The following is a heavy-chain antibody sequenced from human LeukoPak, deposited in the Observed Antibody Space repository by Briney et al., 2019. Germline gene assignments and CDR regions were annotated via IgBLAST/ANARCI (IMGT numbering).Heavy chain of an antibody. J-gene: IGHJ3*02. D-gene: IGHD2-15*01. V-gene: IGHV4-34*01. Sequence: SETLSLTCAVYGGSFSGYYWSWIRQPPGKGLEWIGEINHSGSTNYNPSLKSRVTISVDTSKNQFSLKLSSETAADTAVYYCARSCSGGSCYSNAFDIWGQGTMVTVSS. CDR1: GGSFSGYY. CDR2: INHSGST. CDR3: ARSCSGGSCYSNAFDI.